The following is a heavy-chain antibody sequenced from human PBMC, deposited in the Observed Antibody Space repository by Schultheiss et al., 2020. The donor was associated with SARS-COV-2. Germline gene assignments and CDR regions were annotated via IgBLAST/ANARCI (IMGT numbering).Heavy chain of an antibody. D-gene: IGHD4-23*01. Sequence: GSLRLSCAASGFTFSSYWMSWVRQAPGKGLEWIGYIFDSGSTYYNPSLKSRTTISVDTSKNQFSLKLSSVTAADTAVYYCARSLPGNGGDYWGQGTLVTVSS. CDR2: IFDSGST. CDR1: GFTFSSYW. J-gene: IGHJ4*02. V-gene: IGHV4-59*01. CDR3: ARSLPGNGGDY.